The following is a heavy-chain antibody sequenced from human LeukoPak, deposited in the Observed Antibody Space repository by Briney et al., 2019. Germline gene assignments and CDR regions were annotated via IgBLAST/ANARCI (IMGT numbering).Heavy chain of an antibody. V-gene: IGHV3-23*01. Sequence: GGPLRLSCGASGFTFSSYAMSWVRQAPGKGLEWVSGIIGSGGTTYYADSVKGRFTISRDNPKNTLFLQMNSLRAEDTAVYFCARDWHETVTTSYFAYWGQGILVTVSS. CDR2: IIGSGGTT. D-gene: IGHD4-17*01. J-gene: IGHJ4*02. CDR3: ARDWHETVTTSYFAY. CDR1: GFTFSSYA.